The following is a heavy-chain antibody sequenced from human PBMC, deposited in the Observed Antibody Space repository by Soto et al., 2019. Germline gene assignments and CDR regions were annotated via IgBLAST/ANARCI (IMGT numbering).Heavy chain of an antibody. Sequence: QLHLVQSGAVVKKPGASVTVSCSASGYPVTAYYMHWVRQAPGRGLEWMGGINPATGAAKYTQTFQGRVTMTRDTATSTVFMEPSGLTSEDTAVFYCARGGGVGVAGSAAFDMWGQGTLVTVSS. CDR1: GYPVTAYY. D-gene: IGHD3-3*01. V-gene: IGHV1-2*02. J-gene: IGHJ3*02. CDR3: ARGGGVGVAGSAAFDM. CDR2: INPATGAA.